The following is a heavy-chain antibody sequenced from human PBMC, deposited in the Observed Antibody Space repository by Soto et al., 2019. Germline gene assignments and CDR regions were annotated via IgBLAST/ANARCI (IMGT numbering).Heavy chain of an antibody. CDR3: AKRTIGSSYDY. V-gene: IGHV3-23*01. J-gene: IGHJ4*02. CDR1: GFTFSNYA. CDR2: ISGSGDST. Sequence: EVQLLESGGGLVQPGGSLRLSCAASGFTFSNYAMNWVRQAPGKGLEWVSAISGSGDSTYYADSVKGRFTISRDNSKNTLYLQMTSLRAEDTAIYHRAKRTIGSSYDYWGQGPRVNVSS. D-gene: IGHD6-13*01.